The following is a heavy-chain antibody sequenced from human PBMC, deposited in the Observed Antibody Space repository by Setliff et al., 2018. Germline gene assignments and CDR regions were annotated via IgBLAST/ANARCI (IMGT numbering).Heavy chain of an antibody. CDR2: IYYSGST. J-gene: IGHJ6*03. CDR1: GGSIKDEDHY. CDR3: ARLAGGAGGFYYYYYYMDV. D-gene: IGHD6-13*01. V-gene: IGHV4-39*01. Sequence: PSETLSLTCTVSGGSIKDEDHYWGWIRQPPGKGLEWIGSIYYSGSTYYNPSLKSRVTISVDTSKNQFSLKLRSVTAADTAVYYCARLAGGAGGFYYYYYYMDVWGKGATVTVSS.